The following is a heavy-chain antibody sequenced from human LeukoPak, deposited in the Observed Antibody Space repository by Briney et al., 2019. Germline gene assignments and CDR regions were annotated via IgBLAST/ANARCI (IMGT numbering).Heavy chain of an antibody. V-gene: IGHV4-31*03. CDR2: IYSSGST. D-gene: IGHD3-10*01. Sequence: NTSETLSLTCTVSGDSFSSGGYCWNWFRQHPGKGLEWIGYIYSSGSTFYNPSLKSRVIISVDTSKNQFSLKLSSVTAADTALYYCAGSEAPITPPPYGMGVWGQGTKVTVSS. J-gene: IGHJ6*02. CDR1: GDSFSSGGYC. CDR3: AGSEAPITPPPYGMGV.